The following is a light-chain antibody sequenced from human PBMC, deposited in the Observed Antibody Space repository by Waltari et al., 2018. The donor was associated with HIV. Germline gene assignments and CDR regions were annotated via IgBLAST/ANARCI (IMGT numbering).Light chain of an antibody. J-gene: IGLJ2*01. CDR3: ATWDTSLNVVL. CDR2: THT. V-gene: IGLV1-47*01. CDR1: SSNIGSNS. Sequence: SVLTQPPSASGTPGQKVTISCSGSSSNIGSNSVFWYQQLPGAAPKLLIYTHTRRPSGVPDRFAGSKSGTSASLAISGLRSEEEAVYSCATWDTSLNVVLFGGGTNLNVL.